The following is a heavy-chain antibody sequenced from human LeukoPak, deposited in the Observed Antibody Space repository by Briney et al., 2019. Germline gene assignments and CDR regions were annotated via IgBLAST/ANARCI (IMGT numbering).Heavy chain of an antibody. Sequence: SETLSLTCTVSGGSISSYYWSWIRQPAGKGLEWIGRIYSSGSTNYNPSLKSGVTISVDTSKNQFSLKLSSVTAADTAVYYCARDSTQRAFDIWGQGTMVTVSS. D-gene: IGHD6-25*01. CDR1: GGSISSYY. CDR3: ARDSTQRAFDI. CDR2: IYSSGST. J-gene: IGHJ3*02. V-gene: IGHV4-4*07.